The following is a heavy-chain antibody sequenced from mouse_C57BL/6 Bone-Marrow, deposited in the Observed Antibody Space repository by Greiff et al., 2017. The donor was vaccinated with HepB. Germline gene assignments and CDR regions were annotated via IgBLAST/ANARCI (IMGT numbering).Heavy chain of an antibody. V-gene: IGHV1-81*01. CDR3: ARAGGKDAMDY. CDR1: GYTFTSYG. Sequence: QVQLQQSGAELARPGASVKLSCKASGYTFTSYGISWVKQRTGQGLEWIGEIYPRSGNTYYNEKFKGKATLTADKSSSTAYMALRSLTSEDAAVYFCARAGGKDAMDYWGQGTSVTVSS. J-gene: IGHJ4*01. D-gene: IGHD2-1*01. CDR2: IYPRSGNT.